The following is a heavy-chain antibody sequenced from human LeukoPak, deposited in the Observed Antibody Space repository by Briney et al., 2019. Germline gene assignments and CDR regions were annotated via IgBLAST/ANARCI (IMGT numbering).Heavy chain of an antibody. CDR2: INSDGGST. D-gene: IGHD3-16*01. CDR1: GFTFSDYW. V-gene: IGHV3-74*01. Sequence: GGSLRLSCAASGFTFSDYWMHWVRQAPGKGLVWVSRINSDGGSTTYADSVKGRSTISRDNAKNTLYLQMNSLRAEDTAVYYCAIGSYALGWGQGTLVTVSS. J-gene: IGHJ4*02. CDR3: AIGSYALG.